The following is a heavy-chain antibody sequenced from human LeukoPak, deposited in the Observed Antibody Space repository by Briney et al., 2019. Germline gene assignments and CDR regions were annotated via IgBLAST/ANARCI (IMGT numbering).Heavy chain of an antibody. J-gene: IGHJ6*02. D-gene: IGHD3-10*01. CDR2: INHSGST. CDR1: GGSFSGYY. CDR3: ARVHYYGSGKTKYYYYGMDV. V-gene: IGHV4-34*01. Sequence: SETLSLTCAVYGGSFSGYYWSWIRQPPGKGLEWIGEINHSGSTSYNPSLRSRVTISVDTSKNQFSLKLSSVTAADTAVYYCARVHYYGSGKTKYYYYGMDVWGQGTTVTVSS.